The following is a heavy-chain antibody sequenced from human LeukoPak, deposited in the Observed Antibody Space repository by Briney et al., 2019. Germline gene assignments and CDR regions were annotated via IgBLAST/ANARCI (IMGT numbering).Heavy chain of an antibody. CDR2: IDPSDSYT. CDR1: GYSFTSYW. D-gene: IGHD3-22*01. Sequence: HGESLKTSCKGSGYSFTSYWISLVRQMPGKGLEWMGRIDPSDSYTNYSPSFQGHVTISADKSISTAYLQWSSLKASDTAMYYCARGGRYYYDSSGYYPLDAFDIWGQGTMVTVSS. V-gene: IGHV5-10-1*01. J-gene: IGHJ3*02. CDR3: ARGGRYYYDSSGYYPLDAFDI.